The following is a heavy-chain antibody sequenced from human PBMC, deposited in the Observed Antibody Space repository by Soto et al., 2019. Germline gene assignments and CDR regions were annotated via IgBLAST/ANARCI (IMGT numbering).Heavy chain of an antibody. CDR1: GFTVSSNY. J-gene: IGHJ6*02. Sequence: EGQLVETGGGLIQPGGSLRLSCAASGFTVSSNYMSWVRQAPGKGLNWSSVIYSGGSTYYADSVKGRFTISRDNSKNTQYIQMHSLRAEDTAVYYCARDSPNYYDSSGPYYYYGRDVWGQGTTVNVS. CDR3: ARDSPNYYDSSGPYYYYGRDV. CDR2: IYSGGST. V-gene: IGHV3-53*02. D-gene: IGHD3-22*01.